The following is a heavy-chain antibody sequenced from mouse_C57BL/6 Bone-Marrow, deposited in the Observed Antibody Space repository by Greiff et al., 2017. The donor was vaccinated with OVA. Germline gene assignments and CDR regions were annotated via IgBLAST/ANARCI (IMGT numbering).Heavy chain of an antibody. CDR3: ARSPYVFDY. J-gene: IGHJ2*01. CDR2: IYPGDGDT. V-gene: IGHV1-82*01. D-gene: IGHD1-1*01. Sequence: VKLLESGPELVKPGASVKISCKASGYAFSSSWMNWVKQRPGKGLEWIGRIYPGDGDTNYNGKFKGKATLTADKSSSTAYMQLSSLTSEDSAVYFCARSPYVFDYWGQGTTLTVSS. CDR1: GYAFSSSW.